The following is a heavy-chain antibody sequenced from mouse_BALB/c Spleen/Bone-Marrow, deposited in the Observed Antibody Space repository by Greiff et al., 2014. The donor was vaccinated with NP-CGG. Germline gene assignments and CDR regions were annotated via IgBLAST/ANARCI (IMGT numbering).Heavy chain of an antibody. D-gene: IGHD1-1*01. V-gene: IGHV14-1*02. Sequence: EVQLQQSGAELVRPGALVKLSCKASGFNIKDYYMHWVKQRPEQGLEWIGWIDPENGNTIYDPKFQGKASITADTSSNTAYLQLSSLTSEDTAVYYCASGYYGSSPYWYFDVWGAGTTATVSS. CDR1: GFNIKDYY. CDR2: IDPENGNT. J-gene: IGHJ1*01. CDR3: ASGYYGSSPYWYFDV.